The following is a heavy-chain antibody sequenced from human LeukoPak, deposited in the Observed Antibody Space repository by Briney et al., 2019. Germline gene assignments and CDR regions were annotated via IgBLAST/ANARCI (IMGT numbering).Heavy chain of an antibody. Sequence: GGSMRLSCEASGFTFSAYAMTWVRQAPGKGLEWVSVIYSGGSTYYADSVKGRFTISRDNSKNTLYLQMNSLRAEDTAVYYCASGRAFDIWGQGTMVTVSS. CDR3: ASGRAFDI. J-gene: IGHJ3*02. CDR2: IYSGGST. CDR1: GFTFSAYA. V-gene: IGHV3-66*01.